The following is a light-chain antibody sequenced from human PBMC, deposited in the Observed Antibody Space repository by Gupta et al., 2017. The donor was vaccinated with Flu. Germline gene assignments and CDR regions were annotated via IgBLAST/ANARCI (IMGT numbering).Light chain of an antibody. V-gene: IGLV4-69*01. CDR2: LNSDGSH. CDR3: QTWGTGIWV. J-gene: IGLJ3*02. CDR1: SGHSSYA. Sequence: QLVLTQSPSASASLGASVKLTCTLSSGHSSYAIAWHQQQPEKGPRYLMKLNSDGSHSKGAGSPDRFSGSSSGADRDLTISSVQAEDEDDYYCQTWGTGIWVFGGGTKLTVL.